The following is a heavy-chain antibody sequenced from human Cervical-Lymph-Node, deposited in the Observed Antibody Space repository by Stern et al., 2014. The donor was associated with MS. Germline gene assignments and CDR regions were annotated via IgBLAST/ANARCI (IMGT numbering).Heavy chain of an antibody. V-gene: IGHV1-18*01. J-gene: IGHJ4*02. CDR1: GYTFTSYG. CDR2: ISAYNGNT. CDR3: ARDRLSYSGSYNPFGY. Sequence: GQLEESGAEVKKPGASVKVSCKASGYTFTSYGISWVRQAPGQGLEWMGWISAYNGNTNYAQKLQGRVTMTTDTSTSTAYMELRSLRSDDTAVYYCARDRLSYSGSYNPFGYWGQGTLVTVSS. D-gene: IGHD1-26*01.